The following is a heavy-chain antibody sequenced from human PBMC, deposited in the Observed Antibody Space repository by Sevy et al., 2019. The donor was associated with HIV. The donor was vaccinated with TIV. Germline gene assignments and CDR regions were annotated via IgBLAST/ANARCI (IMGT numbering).Heavy chain of an antibody. V-gene: IGHV3-23*01. J-gene: IGHJ6*02. CDR2: ISGSGVRT. CDR1: GFTFTSYA. D-gene: IGHD6-13*01. CDR3: AKGLLGSPGYSSCWDSDSSSVYYYYAMDV. Sequence: GGSLRLSCAASGFTFTSYAMTWVRQAPGKGLEWVSAISGSGVRTHYADSVKGRFTISRDNSKRTLFWQMNSLRAEDTAVYYCAKGLLGSPGYSSCWDSDSSSVYYYYAMDVWGQGTTVTVSS.